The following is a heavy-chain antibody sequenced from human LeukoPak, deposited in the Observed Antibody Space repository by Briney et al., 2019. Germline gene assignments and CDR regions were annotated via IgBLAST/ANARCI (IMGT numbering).Heavy chain of an antibody. CDR3: KQEAAYEILTGYFNWYFDL. CDR2: IYHSGST. V-gene: IGHV4-30-2*01. CDR1: GRSISSGGSS. J-gene: IGHJ2*01. D-gene: IGHD3-9*01. Sequence: PSQTLSLTCAVSGRSISSGGSSWSWIRQPPGKGLEWIGHIYHSGSTYYNPSLKSRVTISVDRSKNQVSLKLSSVTAADTAVYFFKQEAAYEILTGYFNWYFDLWGRGTLVTVSS.